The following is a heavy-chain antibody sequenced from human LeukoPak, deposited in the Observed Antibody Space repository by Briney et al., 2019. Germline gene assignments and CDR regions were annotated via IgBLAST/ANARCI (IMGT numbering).Heavy chain of an antibody. Sequence: GGSLRLSCVASGFTLSSYWMHWVRQAPGKGLVWVSRINSDGSSTSYADSVKCRFTISRDNAKNTLYLQMNSLRAEDTAVYYCAIGMPAAMVWGQGTLVTVSS. CDR2: INSDGSST. V-gene: IGHV3-74*01. D-gene: IGHD2-2*01. CDR1: GFTLSSYW. J-gene: IGHJ4*02. CDR3: AIGMPAAMV.